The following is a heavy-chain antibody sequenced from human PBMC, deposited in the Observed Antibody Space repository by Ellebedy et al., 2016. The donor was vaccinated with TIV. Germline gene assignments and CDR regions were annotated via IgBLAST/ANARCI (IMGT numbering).Heavy chain of an antibody. CDR3: ARDRGGGGSFGDNWFDP. CDR1: GFTVSDYF. V-gene: IGHV3-66*01. J-gene: IGHJ5*02. Sequence: GESLKISCAASGFTVSDYFMSWVRQAPGKGLEWVSIIYKDGGTNYTDSVAGRFTISRDNSMNTLYLQMNSLRVEDTAVYYCARDRGGGGSFGDNWFDPWGQGTLVTVSS. D-gene: IGHD2-15*01. CDR2: IYKDGGT.